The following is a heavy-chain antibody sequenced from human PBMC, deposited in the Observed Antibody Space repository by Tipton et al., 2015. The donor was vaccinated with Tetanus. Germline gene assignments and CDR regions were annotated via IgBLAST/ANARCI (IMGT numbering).Heavy chain of an antibody. CDR2: IYYSGNT. D-gene: IGHD5-12*01. CDR3: ARHAGYSGYQLFDY. CDR1: GGSISNTDYY. V-gene: IGHV4-39*01. Sequence: TLSLTCTVSGGSISNTDYYWGWIRQPPGKGLEWIGSIYYSGNTYYNPSLKSRVTISVDTSKNQFSLKLSSVTAADTAVHYCARHAGYSGYQLFDYWGQGTLVTVSS. J-gene: IGHJ4*02.